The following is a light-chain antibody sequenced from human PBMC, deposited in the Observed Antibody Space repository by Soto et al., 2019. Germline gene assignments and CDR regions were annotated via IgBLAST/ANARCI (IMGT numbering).Light chain of an antibody. CDR3: SSYTSSSPRV. V-gene: IGLV2-14*03. CDR2: DIR. CDR1: SSDVGGYKD. Sequence: QSALTQPASVSGSPVQSITIACTGTSSDVGGYKDVSWYQQHPGKAPTLMIYDIRNRHSGVSNRFSGSKSGNTASLTISGLQAEDEADYYCSSYTSSSPRVFGTGTKLTVL. J-gene: IGLJ1*01.